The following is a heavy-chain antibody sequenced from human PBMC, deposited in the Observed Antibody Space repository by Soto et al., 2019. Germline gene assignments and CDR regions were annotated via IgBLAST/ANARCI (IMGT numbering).Heavy chain of an antibody. CDR1: GDSVSSNSAA. V-gene: IGHV6-1*01. D-gene: IGHD6-19*01. J-gene: IGHJ3*02. CDR3: ASRLAVAGPGDAFDI. Sequence: SQTLSLTCAISGDSVSSNSAAWNWIRQSPSKGLEWLGRTYYRSKWYNDYAVSVKSRITINPDTSKNQFSLQLNSVTPEDTAAYYCASRLAVAGPGDAFDIWGQGTMVNV. CDR2: TYYRSKWYN.